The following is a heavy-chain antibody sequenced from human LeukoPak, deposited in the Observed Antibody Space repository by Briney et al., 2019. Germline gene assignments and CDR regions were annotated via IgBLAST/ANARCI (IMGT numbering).Heavy chain of an antibody. Sequence: PGGSLRLSCAASGFTFSDYGMNWVRQAPGRGLEWVSGIGSAGSTLYADSLKGRFTISRDNSKNTLYLQMNSLRVEDTAVYYCATRARYGSGNFDYWGQGTLVTVSS. D-gene: IGHD3-10*01. V-gene: IGHV3-23*01. CDR3: ATRARYGSGNFDY. J-gene: IGHJ4*02. CDR1: GFTFSDYG. CDR2: IGSAGST.